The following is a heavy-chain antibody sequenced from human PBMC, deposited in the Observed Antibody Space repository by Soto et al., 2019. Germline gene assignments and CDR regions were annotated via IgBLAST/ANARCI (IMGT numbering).Heavy chain of an antibody. D-gene: IGHD3-10*01. CDR1: GDSVSSNSAG. V-gene: IGHV6-1*01. Sequence: SQTLSLPCVISGDSVSSNSAGLNWIRQSPSRGLEWLGRTYYKSKWNNDYALSVKSRITINPDTSKNQFSLHLYSVTPEDTAVYYCTGITWFRGMDVWGQGTPVTVSS. J-gene: IGHJ6*02. CDR2: TYYKSKWNN. CDR3: TGITWFRGMDV.